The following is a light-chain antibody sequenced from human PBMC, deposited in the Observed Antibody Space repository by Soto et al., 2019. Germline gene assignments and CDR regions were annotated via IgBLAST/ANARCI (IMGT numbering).Light chain of an antibody. J-gene: IGKJ1*01. CDR3: QHYNSYSEA. Sequence: IQLTQSPSSLSASVGDRVTVTCRASDDITNYLAWYQQKPGKAPKLLIYKASTLKSGVPSRFSGSGSGTEFTLTISSLQPDDFATYYCQHYNSYSEAFGQGTKVDIK. V-gene: IGKV1-5*03. CDR2: KAS. CDR1: DDITNY.